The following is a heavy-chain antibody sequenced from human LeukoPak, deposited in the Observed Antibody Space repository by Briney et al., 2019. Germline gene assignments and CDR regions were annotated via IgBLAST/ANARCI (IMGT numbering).Heavy chain of an antibody. CDR3: AKDEDYGDYVLSY. V-gene: IGHV3-30*18. Sequence: GSLRLSCAASGFTFSDYGMHWVRQAPGKGLEWVAVISYDGSNKYSADSVKGRFTISRDNSQNTLYLQMNSLRAEDTAVYYCAKDEDYGDYVLSYWGQGTLVTVSS. CDR2: ISYDGSNK. CDR1: GFTFSDYG. J-gene: IGHJ4*02. D-gene: IGHD4-17*01.